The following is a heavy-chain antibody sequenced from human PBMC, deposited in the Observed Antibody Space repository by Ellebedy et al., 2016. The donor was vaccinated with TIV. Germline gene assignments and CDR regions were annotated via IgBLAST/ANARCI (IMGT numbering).Heavy chain of an antibody. CDR1: GFTFATHD. J-gene: IGHJ4*02. CDR3: AKVRKYWFDASGYPNYYFDS. CDR2: ISSYGSNE. D-gene: IGHD3-22*01. Sequence: GGSLRLSXAASGFTFATHDMHWVRQAPGKGLEWVALISSYGSNEYYAHSVKGRFSISRDNSKSTLSLQMNSLRPDDTAVYYCAKVRKYWFDASGYPNYYFDSWGQGTLVTVSS. V-gene: IGHV3-30*18.